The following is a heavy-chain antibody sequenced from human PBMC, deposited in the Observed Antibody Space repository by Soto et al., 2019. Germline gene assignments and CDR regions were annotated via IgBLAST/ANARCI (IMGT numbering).Heavy chain of an antibody. CDR3: ARESLYYDILTGYYYYYGMDV. CDR2: ISYDGSNK. CDR1: GFTFSSYA. V-gene: IGHV3-30-3*01. J-gene: IGHJ6*02. D-gene: IGHD3-9*01. Sequence: QVQLVESGGGVVQPGRSLRLSCAASGFTFSSYAMHWVRQAPGKGLEWVAVISYDGSNKYYADSVKGRFTISRDNSKNTLYLQMNSLRAEDTAVYYCARESLYYDILTGYYYYYGMDVWGQGTTVTVSS.